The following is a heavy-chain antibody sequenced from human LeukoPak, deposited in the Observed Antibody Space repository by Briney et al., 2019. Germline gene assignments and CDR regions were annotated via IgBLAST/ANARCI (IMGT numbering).Heavy chain of an antibody. Sequence: SETLFLTCSVSGGSISSYHWSWIRQPPGKGLEWVGYIYYSGSTNYNPSLKSRVTISLDTSKNHFSLKLSSVTAADTAVYYCARGYSSSWYWFDPWGQGTLVTVSS. CDR3: ARGYSSSWYWFDP. J-gene: IGHJ5*02. CDR1: GGSISSYH. D-gene: IGHD6-13*01. CDR2: IYYSGST. V-gene: IGHV4-59*01.